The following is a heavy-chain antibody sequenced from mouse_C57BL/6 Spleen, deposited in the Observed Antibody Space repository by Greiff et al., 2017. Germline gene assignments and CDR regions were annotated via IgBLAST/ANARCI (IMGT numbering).Heavy chain of an antibody. V-gene: IGHV1-69*01. CDR2: IDPSDSYT. D-gene: IGHD1-1*01. Sequence: VQLQQPGAELVMPGASVKLSCKASGYTFTSYWMHWVKQRPGQVLEWIGEIDPSDSYTNYNQKFKGKSTLTVDKSSSTAYMQLSSLTSEDSAVYYCARRGGSTWYFDVWGTGTTVTVSS. CDR3: ARRGGSTWYFDV. CDR1: GYTFTSYW. J-gene: IGHJ1*03.